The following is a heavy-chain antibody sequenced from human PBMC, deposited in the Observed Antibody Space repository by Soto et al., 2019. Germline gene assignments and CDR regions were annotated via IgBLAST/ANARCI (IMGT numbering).Heavy chain of an antibody. Sequence: ASVKVSCKASGYTFTGYYMHWVRQAPGQGLEWMGWINPNRGGTNYAQKFQGRVTMTRDTSISTAYMELSRLRSDDTAVYYCARGGSSSWYRWSYWGQGTLVTVSS. J-gene: IGHJ4*02. CDR3: ARGGSSSWYRWSY. D-gene: IGHD6-13*01. CDR1: GYTFTGYY. CDR2: INPNRGGT. V-gene: IGHV1-2*02.